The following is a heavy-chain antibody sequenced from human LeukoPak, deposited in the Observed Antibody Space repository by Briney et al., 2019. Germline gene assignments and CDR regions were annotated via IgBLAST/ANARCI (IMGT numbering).Heavy chain of an antibody. J-gene: IGHJ4*02. CDR2: IYYSGST. Sequence: SGTLSLTCTGSGGSISSSSYYWGCIRQPPGKGLEGIGSIYYSGSTYYNPSLKSRVTISVDTSKNQFSLKLSSVTAADTAVYYCARHGSSGYYYDVDYWGQGTLVTVSS. CDR1: GGSISSSSYY. CDR3: ARHGSSGYYYDVDY. V-gene: IGHV4-39*01. D-gene: IGHD3-22*01.